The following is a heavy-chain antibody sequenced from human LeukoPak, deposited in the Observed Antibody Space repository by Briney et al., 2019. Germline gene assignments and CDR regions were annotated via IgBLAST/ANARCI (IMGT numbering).Heavy chain of an antibody. Sequence: SETLSLTCAVSGYSVSSGYYWGWIRQPPGKGLEWIGTIYHSGSTYYNPSLKSRVTISVDTSKNQFSLKLSSVTAADTAVYYCAVGYCSSTSCYREYFQHWGQGTLVTVSS. J-gene: IGHJ1*01. D-gene: IGHD2-2*02. V-gene: IGHV4-38-2*01. CDR1: GYSVSSGYY. CDR2: IYHSGST. CDR3: AVGYCSSTSCYREYFQH.